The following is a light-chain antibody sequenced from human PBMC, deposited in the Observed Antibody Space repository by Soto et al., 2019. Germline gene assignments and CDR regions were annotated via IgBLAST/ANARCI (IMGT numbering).Light chain of an antibody. CDR1: QSISSW. J-gene: IGKJ1*01. V-gene: IGKV1-5*01. CDR2: DAS. CDR3: QQYNSYWT. Sequence: DIQMTQSPSTLSASVGDRVTITCRASQSISSWLAWYQRKPGKAPKLLIYDASSLESGVPSRFSGSGSGTEFTLTISSLQPDDFATYYCQQYNSYWTFGQGTKV.